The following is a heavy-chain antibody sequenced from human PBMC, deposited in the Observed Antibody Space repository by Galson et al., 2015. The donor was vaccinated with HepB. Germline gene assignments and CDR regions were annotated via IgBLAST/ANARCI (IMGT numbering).Heavy chain of an antibody. CDR2: IIPIFGTA. Sequence: SVKVSCKASGGTFSSYAISWVRQAPGQGLEWMGGIIPIFGTANYAQKFQGRVTITADESTSTAYMELSSLRSEDTAVYYCARALGDSSGYYFTYYWFDPWGQGTLVTVSS. CDR3: ARALGDSSGYYFTYYWFDP. D-gene: IGHD3-22*01. CDR1: GGTFSSYA. J-gene: IGHJ5*02. V-gene: IGHV1-69*13.